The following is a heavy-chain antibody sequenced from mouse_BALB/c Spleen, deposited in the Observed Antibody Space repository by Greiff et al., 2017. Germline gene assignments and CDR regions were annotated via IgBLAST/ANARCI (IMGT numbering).Heavy chain of an antibody. CDR2: ISSGGST. Sequence: EVQLVESGGGLVKPGGSLKLSCAASGFTFSSYAMSWVRQTPEKRLEWVASISSGGSTYYPDSVKGRFTISRDNARNILYLQMSSLRSEDTAMYYCARANYGHFDYWGQGTTLTVSS. V-gene: IGHV5-6-5*01. CDR3: ARANYGHFDY. J-gene: IGHJ2*01. CDR1: GFTFSSYA. D-gene: IGHD1-1*01.